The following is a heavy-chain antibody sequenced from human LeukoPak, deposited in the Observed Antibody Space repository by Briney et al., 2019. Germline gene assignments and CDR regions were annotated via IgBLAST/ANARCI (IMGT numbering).Heavy chain of an antibody. CDR2: ISYDGSNK. V-gene: IGHV3-30*03. CDR3: ASHAKGGYSYGFPFDY. D-gene: IGHD5-18*01. J-gene: IGHJ4*02. CDR1: GFTFSSYG. Sequence: GGSLRLSYAASGFTFSSYGMHWVRQAPGKGLEWVAVISYDGSNKYYADSVKGRFTISRDNSKNTLYLQMNSLRAEDTAVYYCASHAKGGYSYGFPFDYWGQGTLVTVSS.